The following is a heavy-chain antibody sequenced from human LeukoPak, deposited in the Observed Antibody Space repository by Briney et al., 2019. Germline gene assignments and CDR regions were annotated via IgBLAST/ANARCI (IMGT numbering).Heavy chain of an antibody. J-gene: IGHJ5*02. CDR2: ISSSSKTT. CDR3: ARDSSGADWTLDWFDP. CDR1: GFTFSTYS. Sequence: PGGSLRLSCAASGFTFSTYSMNWVRQAPGKGLEWVSYISSSSKTTYYADSVKGRFTISRDNAKNALYLQLDSLRAEDTAVYYCARDSSGADWTLDWFDPWGQGTLVTVSS. V-gene: IGHV3-48*04. D-gene: IGHD6-25*01.